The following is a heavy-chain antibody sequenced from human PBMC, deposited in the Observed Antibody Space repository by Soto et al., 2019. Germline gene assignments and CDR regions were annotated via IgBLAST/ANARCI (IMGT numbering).Heavy chain of an antibody. CDR2: ISSSSSTI. CDR1: GFTFSSYS. D-gene: IGHD3-10*01. Sequence: GGSLRLSCAASGFTFSSYSMNWVRQAPGKGLEWVSYISSSSSTIYYADSVKGRFTISRDNAKNSLYLQMNSLRAEDTAVYYCARDNPGGFHYYGSGNTREDAFDIWGQGTMVTVSS. J-gene: IGHJ3*02. CDR3: ARDNPGGFHYYGSGNTREDAFDI. V-gene: IGHV3-48*01.